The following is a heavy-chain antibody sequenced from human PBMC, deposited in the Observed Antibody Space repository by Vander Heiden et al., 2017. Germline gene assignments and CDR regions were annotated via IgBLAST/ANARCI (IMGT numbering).Heavy chain of an antibody. J-gene: IGHJ4*02. V-gene: IGHV3-23*01. Sequence: EVQLLESGGGLVQPGGSLRPSCAASGFTFSSNAMSGVRQAQGKGWEWVSAISASGSTYYADSVKGRFTISRDNSKNTLYLQMNSLRAEDTAVYYCAKQKYSSTWYLFDYWDQGTLVTVSS. CDR2: ISASGST. CDR3: AKQKYSSTWYLFDY. CDR1: GFTFSSNA. D-gene: IGHD6-13*01.